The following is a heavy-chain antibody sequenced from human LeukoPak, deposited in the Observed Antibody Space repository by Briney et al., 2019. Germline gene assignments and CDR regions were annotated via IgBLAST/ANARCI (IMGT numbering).Heavy chain of an antibody. V-gene: IGHV4-39*07. CDR1: GGSISSYY. Sequence: SETLSLTCTVSGGSISSYYWSWIRQPPGKGLEWIGSIYYSGSTYYNPSLKSRVTISVGTSKNQFSLKLSSVTAADTAVYYCARDTYYYDSSGYPWGQGTLVTVSS. D-gene: IGHD3-22*01. J-gene: IGHJ4*02. CDR2: IYYSGST. CDR3: ARDTYYYDSSGYP.